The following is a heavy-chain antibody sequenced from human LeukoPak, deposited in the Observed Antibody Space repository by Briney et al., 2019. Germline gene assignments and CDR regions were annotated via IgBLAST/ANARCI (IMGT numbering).Heavy chain of an antibody. CDR3: ARALFSSSWPDAFDI. Sequence: PSETLSLTCTVSGGSISTSNYYWSWIRQPAGKGLEWIGRIYTSGSTNYNPSLKSRVTFSVDTSKNQFSLKLSSVTAADTAVYYCARALFSSSWPDAFDIWGQGTMVTVSS. CDR1: GGSISTSNYY. CDR2: IYTSGST. D-gene: IGHD6-13*01. V-gene: IGHV4-61*02. J-gene: IGHJ3*02.